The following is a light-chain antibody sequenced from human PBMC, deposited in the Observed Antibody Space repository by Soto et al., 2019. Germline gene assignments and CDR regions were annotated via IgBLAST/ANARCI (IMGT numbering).Light chain of an antibody. V-gene: IGLV2-14*03. Sequence: QSALTQPASVSGSPGQSIAISCTGPSSDVGAYDYVSWYQQHPDKAPKLMIYEVSNRPSGVSDRFSGSKSVNTATLTISGLQAEDEADYYCASYTTTSTRGFGTGTKVTVL. CDR3: ASYTTTSTRG. CDR2: EVS. J-gene: IGLJ1*01. CDR1: SSDVGAYDY.